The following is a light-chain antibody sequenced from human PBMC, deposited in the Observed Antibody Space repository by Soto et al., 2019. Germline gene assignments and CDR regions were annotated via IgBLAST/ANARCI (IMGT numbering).Light chain of an antibody. CDR2: AAS. J-gene: IGKJ1*01. Sequence: EIVLTQSPGARSLSPGERVTLSCRASQSVSSSFVTWYQQKPGQAPRLLISAASNRATGIPDRFSSSVSGTDFTLTISRLEPEDFAVYLCKKYGTFGQGTKVELK. CDR3: KKYGT. CDR1: QSVSSSF. V-gene: IGKV3-20*01.